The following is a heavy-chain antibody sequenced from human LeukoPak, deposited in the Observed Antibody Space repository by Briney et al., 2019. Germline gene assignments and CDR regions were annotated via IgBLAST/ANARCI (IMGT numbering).Heavy chain of an antibody. V-gene: IGHV3-21*01. CDR3: ARGKWLDY. Sequence: GGSLRLSCAASGFTFNSYTVNWVRQVPGKGLEWVSSISSSSSYIYYADSVKRRFTISRDNAKNSLYLQMNSLRAEDTAVYYCARGKWLDYWGQGTLVTVSS. D-gene: IGHD3-22*01. CDR1: GFTFNSYT. CDR2: ISSSSSYI. J-gene: IGHJ4*02.